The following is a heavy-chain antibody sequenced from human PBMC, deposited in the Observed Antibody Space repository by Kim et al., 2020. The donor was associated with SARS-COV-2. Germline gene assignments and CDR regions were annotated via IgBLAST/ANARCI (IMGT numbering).Heavy chain of an antibody. CDR2: INHSGST. D-gene: IGHD6-19*01. CDR3: ARAYSSGLKRFDP. CDR1: GGSFSGYY. J-gene: IGHJ5*02. Sequence: SETLSLTCAVYGGSFSGYYWSWIRQPPGKGLEWIGEINHSGSTNYNPSLKSRVTISVDTSKNQFSLKLSSVTAADTAVYYCARAYSSGLKRFDPWGQGTLVTVSS. V-gene: IGHV4-34*01.